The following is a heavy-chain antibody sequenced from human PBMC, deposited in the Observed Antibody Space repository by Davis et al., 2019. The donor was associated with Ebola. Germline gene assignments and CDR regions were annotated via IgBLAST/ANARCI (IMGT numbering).Heavy chain of an antibody. Sequence: SETLSLTCTVSGGSISSSSYYWGWIRQPPGKGLEWIGSIYYSGSTYYNPSLKSRVTISVDTSKNQFSLKLSSVTAADTAVYYRARHLVATIETKFDYWGQGTLVTVSS. CDR1: GGSISSSSYY. D-gene: IGHD5-24*01. CDR2: IYYSGST. J-gene: IGHJ4*02. CDR3: ARHLVATIETKFDY. V-gene: IGHV4-39*01.